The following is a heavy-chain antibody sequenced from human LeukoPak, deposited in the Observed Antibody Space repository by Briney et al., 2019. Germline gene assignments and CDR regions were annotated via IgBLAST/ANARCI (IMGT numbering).Heavy chain of an antibody. V-gene: IGHV3-53*01. CDR3: AREREGVRSAFDI. Sequence: GGSLRLSCAASGFTISSNYVSWVRQAPGKGLGWVSVIYSGGATFYADSVKGRFTMSRDNSKNTLYLQMNSLRAEDTAAYYCAREREGVRSAFDIWGQGTMATVS. J-gene: IGHJ3*02. CDR2: IYSGGAT. D-gene: IGHD3-10*01. CDR1: GFTISSNY.